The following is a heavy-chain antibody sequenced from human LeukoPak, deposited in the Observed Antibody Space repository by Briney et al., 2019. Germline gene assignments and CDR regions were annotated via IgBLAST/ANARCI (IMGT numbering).Heavy chain of an antibody. CDR1: GFTFSSYA. Sequence: GGSLRLSCAASGFTFSSYAMHWVRQAPGKGLEWVAVISYDGSNKYYADSVKGRFTIYRDNSKNTLYLQMNSLRAEDTAVYYCARGGSTSPWYYYGMDVWGQGTTVTVSS. CDR2: ISYDGSNK. D-gene: IGHD2-2*01. CDR3: ARGGSTSPWYYYGMDV. V-gene: IGHV3-30-3*01. J-gene: IGHJ6*02.